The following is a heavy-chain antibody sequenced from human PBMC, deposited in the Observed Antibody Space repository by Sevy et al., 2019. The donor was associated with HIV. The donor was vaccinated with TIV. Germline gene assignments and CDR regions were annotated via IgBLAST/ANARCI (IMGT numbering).Heavy chain of an antibody. J-gene: IGHJ4*02. CDR2: IWYDGTNK. D-gene: IGHD5-12*01. Sequence: GESLKISCAASGFTFGTYDMHWVRQAPGKGLEWVALIWYDGTNKYYAASVKGRFTISRDNSKNTLSLQMNSLRAEDTAVYYCARYRDGYNYDYWGQGTLVTVSS. CDR1: GFTFGTYD. V-gene: IGHV3-33*01. CDR3: ARYRDGYNYDY.